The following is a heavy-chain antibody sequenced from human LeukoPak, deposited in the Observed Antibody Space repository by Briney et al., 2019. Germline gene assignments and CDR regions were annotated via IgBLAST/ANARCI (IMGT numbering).Heavy chain of an antibody. CDR3: ARVAVAVAGSLDY. CDR2: IIPIFGTA. V-gene: IGHV1-69*13. D-gene: IGHD6-19*01. CDR1: GGTFSSYA. Sequence: GASVKVSCKASGGTFSSYAINWVRQAPGQGLEWMGGIIPIFGTANYAQKFQGRVTITADESTSTAYMELSSLRSEDTAVYYCARVAVAVAGSLDYWGQGTLVTVSS. J-gene: IGHJ4*02.